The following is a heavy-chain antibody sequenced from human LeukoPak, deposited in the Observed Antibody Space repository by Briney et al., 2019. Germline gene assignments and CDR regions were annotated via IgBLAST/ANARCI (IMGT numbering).Heavy chain of an antibody. CDR3: ARARVAVAGLTFDN. CDR2: IYYSGST. CDR1: GGSFSGYY. Sequence: PSETLSLTCAVYGGSFSGYYWSWIRQPPGKGLEWIGYIYYSGSTNYNPSLKSRVTISVDTSKNQFSLKLSSVTAADTAVYYCARARVAVAGLTFDNWGQGTLVTVSS. D-gene: IGHD6-19*01. V-gene: IGHV4-59*01. J-gene: IGHJ4*02.